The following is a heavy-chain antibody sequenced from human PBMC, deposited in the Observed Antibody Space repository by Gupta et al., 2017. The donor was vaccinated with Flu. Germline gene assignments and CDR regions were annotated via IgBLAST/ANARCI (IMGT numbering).Heavy chain of an antibody. D-gene: IGHD3-3*01. V-gene: IGHV3-21*01. J-gene: IGHJ6*03. Sequence: QAPGKGLEWVSSISSSSSYIYYAESVKGRFTSARDNAKNSLYLQMNSRRAEDTAVYYCARDGSTIFGVVITNYYYYYMDVGGKGTTVTVSS. CDR3: ARDGSTIFGVVITNYYYYYMDV. CDR2: ISSSSSYI.